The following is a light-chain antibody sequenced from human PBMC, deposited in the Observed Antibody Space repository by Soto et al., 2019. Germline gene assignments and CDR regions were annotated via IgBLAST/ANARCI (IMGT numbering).Light chain of an antibody. J-gene: IGLJ1*01. V-gene: IGLV2-18*02. Sequence: QSVLTQPPSVSGSPGQSVTISCTGTSSDVGKYDRVSWYQQPPGTAPKLIIYEVTNRPSGVPARFSGSKSGNTVSLTISGLQAEDEADYYCSSYTSTSRYVFGAGTKVTVL. CDR2: EVT. CDR1: SSDVGKYDR. CDR3: SSYTSTSRYV.